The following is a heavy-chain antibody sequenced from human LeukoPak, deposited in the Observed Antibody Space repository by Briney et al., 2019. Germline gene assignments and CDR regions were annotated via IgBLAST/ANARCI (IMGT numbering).Heavy chain of an antibody. CDR2: LNPNTGHA. D-gene: IGHD5-24*01. J-gene: IGHJ4*02. Sequence: EASVKVSCKASGGTFTYYSITWVRQAPGQGPEWMGRLNPNTGHAVYAFKFQGRVTITRDTSSNTAYMEVTRLTSDDTALYYCAKDRDGADRIVLWGQGTLVTVSS. CDR3: AKDRDGADRIVL. CDR1: GGTFTYYS. V-gene: IGHV1-2*06.